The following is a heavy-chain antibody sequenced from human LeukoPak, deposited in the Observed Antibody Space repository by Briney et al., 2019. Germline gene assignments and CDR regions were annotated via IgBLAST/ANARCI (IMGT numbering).Heavy chain of an antibody. Sequence: GGSLRLSCATSGFTFSDYHMNWIRQAPGKELEWVSYISSSGGIIYYADSVKGRFTISRDNTKNSLYLQMNSLRAEDTAVYYCAFPWGSSWFYSDCWGQGTLVTDSS. CDR2: ISSSGGII. D-gene: IGHD6-13*01. V-gene: IGHV3-11*01. CDR1: GFTFSDYH. CDR3: AFPWGSSWFYSDC. J-gene: IGHJ4*01.